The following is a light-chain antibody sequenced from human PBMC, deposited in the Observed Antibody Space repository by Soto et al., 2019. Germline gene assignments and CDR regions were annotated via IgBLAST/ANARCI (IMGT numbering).Light chain of an antibody. CDR3: QQDESSPHS. CDR1: QSVSSSY. Sequence: EIVFTQSPGNLSLSPGERATLSCRASQSVSSSYLAWYQQKPGQAPRLLIEGASSRAAGIPDRFSGSESGPDFTLTISSVEPEDFAVYYCQQDESSPHSFAPGSKVDIK. V-gene: IGKV3-20*01. J-gene: IGKJ3*01. CDR2: GAS.